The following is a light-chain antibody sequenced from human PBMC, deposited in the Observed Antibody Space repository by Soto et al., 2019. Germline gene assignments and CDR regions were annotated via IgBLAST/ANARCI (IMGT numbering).Light chain of an antibody. Sequence: DVVMTQSQISLPVTLGQPASISFSSNQRLVHSDGIAYFSWFQQMPGRSPRRLIYKVSNRDSGVPARFSGSGSGTDFALKISRVEAEDVGVYYCMQGTHWPITFGQGTRLEIK. V-gene: IGKV2-30*02. J-gene: IGKJ5*01. CDR3: MQGTHWPIT. CDR2: KVS. CDR1: QRLVHSDGIAY.